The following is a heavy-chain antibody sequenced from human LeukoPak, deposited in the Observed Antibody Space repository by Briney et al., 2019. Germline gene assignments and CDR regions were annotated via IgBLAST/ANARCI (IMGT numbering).Heavy chain of an antibody. D-gene: IGHD6-6*01. V-gene: IGHV4-34*01. J-gene: IGHJ4*02. Sequence: SETLSLTCAVYGGSISNYYWSWIRQPPGKGLEWIGVINHSGSTNYNPSLKSRVTISVDTSKKQFSLKVRPVTAADTAVYYCASGWIAARLLYWGQGTLVTVSS. CDR1: GGSISNYY. CDR2: INHSGST. CDR3: ASGWIAARLLY.